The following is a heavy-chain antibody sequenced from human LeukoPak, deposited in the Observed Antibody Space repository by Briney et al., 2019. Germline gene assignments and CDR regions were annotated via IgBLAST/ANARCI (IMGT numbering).Heavy chain of an antibody. Sequence: PGGSLRLSCAASGFTFSSYGMSWVRQAPGKGLEWVAAISGSGGSTYYADSVKGRFTISRDNSKNTLYLQMNSLRAEDTAVYYCATPLDAPGTTYYFDYWGQGTLVTVSS. CDR1: GFTFSSYG. V-gene: IGHV3-23*01. CDR2: ISGSGGST. J-gene: IGHJ4*02. D-gene: IGHD1-1*01. CDR3: ATPLDAPGTTYYFDY.